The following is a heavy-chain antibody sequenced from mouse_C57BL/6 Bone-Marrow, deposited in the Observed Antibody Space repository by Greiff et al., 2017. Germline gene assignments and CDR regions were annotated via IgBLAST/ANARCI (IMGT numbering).Heavy chain of an antibody. J-gene: IGHJ1*03. CDR1: GYTFTDYY. CDR2: INPNNGGT. Sequence: EVQLQQSGPELVKPGASVKISCKASGYTFTDYYMNWVKQSHGKSLEWIGDINPNNGGTSYNQKFKGKATLTVDKSSSTAYMGLRSLTSEDSAVYYCARNYGNYGYWYFDVWGTGTTVTVSS. CDR3: ARNYGNYGYWYFDV. V-gene: IGHV1-26*01. D-gene: IGHD2-1*01.